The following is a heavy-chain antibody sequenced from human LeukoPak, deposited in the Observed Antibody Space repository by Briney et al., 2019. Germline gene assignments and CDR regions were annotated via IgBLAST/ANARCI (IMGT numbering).Heavy chain of an antibody. CDR2: MDTDGRTT. J-gene: IGHJ5*02. D-gene: IGHD1-1*01. Sequence: GGSLRLSCVVSGFPFGNFWMHWVRQVPGKGLVWVARMDTDGRTTDYADSVKGRFTISRDNARNTPYLQMRSLRADDTALYYCATDVTGTEDRWGQGTLVTVSS. CDR1: GFPFGNFW. V-gene: IGHV3-74*01. CDR3: ATDVTGTEDR.